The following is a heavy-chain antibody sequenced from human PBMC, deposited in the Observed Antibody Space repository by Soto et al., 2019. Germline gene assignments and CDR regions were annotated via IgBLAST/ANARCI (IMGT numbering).Heavy chain of an antibody. J-gene: IGHJ6*02. Sequence: GGSLRLSCAASGFTFSSYAMHWVRQAPGKGLEWVAVISYDGSNKYYADSVKGRFTISRDNSKNTLYLQMNSLRAEDTAVYYCASWGMDTVTTSSGAYYYYGMDVWGQGTTVTVSS. CDR1: GFTFSSYA. D-gene: IGHD4-4*01. CDR3: ASWGMDTVTTSSGAYYYYGMDV. V-gene: IGHV3-30-3*01. CDR2: ISYDGSNK.